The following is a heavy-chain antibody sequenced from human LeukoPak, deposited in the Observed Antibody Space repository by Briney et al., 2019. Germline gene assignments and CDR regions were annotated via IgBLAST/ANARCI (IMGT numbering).Heavy chain of an antibody. CDR2: INHSGST. V-gene: IGHV4-34*01. CDR3: ARLGRAVTTFFDY. CDR1: GGSFSGYY. J-gene: IGHJ4*02. D-gene: IGHD4-17*01. Sequence: SETLSLTCAVYGGSFSGYYWSWIRQPPGKGLEWIGEINHSGSTNYNPSLKSRVTISVDTSKNQFSLKLSSVTAADTAVYYCARLGRAVTTFFDYWGQGTLVTVSS.